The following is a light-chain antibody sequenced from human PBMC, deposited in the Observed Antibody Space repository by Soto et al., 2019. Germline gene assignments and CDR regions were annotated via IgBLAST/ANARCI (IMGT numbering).Light chain of an antibody. J-gene: IGKJ1*01. CDR1: QSISMW. CDR2: KAS. Sequence: DVPMTQSPSTLSASVGDSVTITGRASQSISMWLAWYQQKAGKAPNLLIYKASSLEGGVPSRFSGSGSGTEFTLTISSLQSDDFATYYCQQYQHYQWTFGEGTKVEV. V-gene: IGKV1-5*03. CDR3: QQYQHYQWT.